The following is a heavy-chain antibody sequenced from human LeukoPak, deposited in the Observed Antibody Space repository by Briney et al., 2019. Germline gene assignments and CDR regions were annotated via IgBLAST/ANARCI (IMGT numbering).Heavy chain of an antibody. Sequence: GGSLRLSCSASGFTFSSNAMHWVRQAPGKGLEYVSAISSNGGSTYYADSVKGRFTISRDNSKNTLYLQMGSLRAEDTAVYYCVKENDGAFDIWGQGTMVTVSS. D-gene: IGHD3-16*01. CDR3: VKENDGAFDI. CDR1: GFTFSSNA. CDR2: ISSNGGST. V-gene: IGHV3-64D*06. J-gene: IGHJ3*02.